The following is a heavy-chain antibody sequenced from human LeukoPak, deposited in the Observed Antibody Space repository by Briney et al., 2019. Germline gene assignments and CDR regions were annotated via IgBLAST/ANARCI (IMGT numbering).Heavy chain of an antibody. Sequence: GASVKVSCKASGYTFTGYYMHWVRPAPGQGLEWMGWINPNSGGTNYAQKFQGRVTMTRDTSISTAYMELSRLRSDDTAVYYCARDSGSYYDYFDYWGQGTLVTVSS. V-gene: IGHV1-2*02. J-gene: IGHJ4*02. CDR2: INPNSGGT. D-gene: IGHD1-26*01. CDR3: ARDSGSYYDYFDY. CDR1: GYTFTGYY.